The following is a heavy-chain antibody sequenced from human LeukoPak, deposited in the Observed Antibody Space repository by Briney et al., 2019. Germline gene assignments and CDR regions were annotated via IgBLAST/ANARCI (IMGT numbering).Heavy chain of an antibody. J-gene: IGHJ4*02. V-gene: IGHV3-74*01. CDR1: GFTFSSYW. Sequence: GGSLRLSCAASGFTFSSYWMHWVRQAPGKGLVWVSRINSDGSSTSYADSVKGRFTISRDNTKNTLYLQMNSLRVEDTAVYYCARDPPYCGGDCYGDYWGQGTLVTVSS. CDR2: INSDGSST. CDR3: ARDPPYCGGDCYGDY. D-gene: IGHD2-21*02.